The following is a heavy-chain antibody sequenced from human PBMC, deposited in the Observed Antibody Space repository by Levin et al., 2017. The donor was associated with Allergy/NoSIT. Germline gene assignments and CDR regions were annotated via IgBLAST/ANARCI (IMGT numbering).Heavy chain of an antibody. CDR1: GFTFRNYG. Sequence: GGSLRLSCAASGFTFRNYGMHWVRQAPGKGLEWVAVIWYDGSEKYYVDSVKGRFTMSRDNSKNTLYLQMNSLRAEDTAVYYCARDRGGIQHLDCWGRGTLVTVSS. CDR3: ARDRGGIQHLDC. V-gene: IGHV3-33*01. CDR2: IWYDGSEK. J-gene: IGHJ4*02. D-gene: IGHD5-18*01.